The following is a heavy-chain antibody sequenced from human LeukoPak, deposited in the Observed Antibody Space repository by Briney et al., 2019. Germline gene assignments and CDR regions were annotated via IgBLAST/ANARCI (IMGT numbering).Heavy chain of an antibody. CDR3: ASRYCSSTSCYNPGFDP. D-gene: IGHD2-2*01. Sequence: ASVKVSCKASGGTFSSFAISWVRQAPGQGLEWMGGIIPIFGTANYAQKFHGRVTITTDESTSTAYMELSSLRSEDTAVYYCASRYCSSTSCYNPGFDPWGQGTLVTVSS. J-gene: IGHJ5*02. CDR1: GGTFSSFA. V-gene: IGHV1-69*05. CDR2: IIPIFGTA.